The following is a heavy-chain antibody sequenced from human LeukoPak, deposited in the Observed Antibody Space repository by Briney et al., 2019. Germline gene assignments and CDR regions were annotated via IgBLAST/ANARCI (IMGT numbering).Heavy chain of an antibody. D-gene: IGHD6-6*01. CDR2: IIPIFGIA. CDR1: GGTFSSYA. CDR3: AREGLAARQEYYFDY. J-gene: IGHJ4*02. Sequence: ASVKVSCKASGGTFSSYAIGWVRQAPGQGLEWMGRIIPIFGIANYAQKFQGRVTITADKSTSTAYMELSSLRSEDTAVYYCAREGLAARQEYYFDYWGQGTLVTVSS. V-gene: IGHV1-69*04.